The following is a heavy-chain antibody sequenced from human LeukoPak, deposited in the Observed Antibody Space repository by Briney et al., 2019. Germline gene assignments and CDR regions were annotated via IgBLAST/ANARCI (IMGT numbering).Heavy chain of an antibody. Sequence: GGSLRLSCAASGFTFSSYAMHWVRQAPGKGLEWVAVISYDGSNKYYADSVKGRFTISGDNSKNTLYLQMNSLRAEDTAVYYCARAEWELLGQVEYWGQGTLVTVSS. CDR1: GFTFSSYA. J-gene: IGHJ4*02. V-gene: IGHV3-30-3*01. CDR3: ARAEWELLGQVEY. D-gene: IGHD1-26*01. CDR2: ISYDGSNK.